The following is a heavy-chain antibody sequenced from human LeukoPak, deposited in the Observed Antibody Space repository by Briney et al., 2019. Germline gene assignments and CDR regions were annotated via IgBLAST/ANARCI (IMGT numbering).Heavy chain of an antibody. Sequence: SETLSLTCTVSGGSISNYYWNWIRQPPGKGLEWIGYIYYTGNTNYNPSLKSRVTISLDTSKNQFSLKLSSVTAADTAVYYCARKRPWGLSRYFDYWGQGTLVTVSS. D-gene: IGHD7-27*01. CDR2: IYYTGNT. J-gene: IGHJ4*02. CDR3: ARKRPWGLSRYFDY. V-gene: IGHV4-59*01. CDR1: GGSISNYY.